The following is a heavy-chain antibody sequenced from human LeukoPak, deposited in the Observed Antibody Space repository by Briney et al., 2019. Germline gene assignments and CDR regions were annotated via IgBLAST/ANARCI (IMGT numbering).Heavy chain of an antibody. Sequence: SETLSLTCTVSGGSISSYYWSWIRQPPGKGLEWIGYIYYSGSTNYNPSLKSRVTISVDTSKNQFSLKLSSVTAADTAVYYCAREISTSFDYWGQGTLVTVSS. V-gene: IGHV4-59*01. D-gene: IGHD2-2*01. CDR2: IYYSGST. CDR1: GGSISSYY. CDR3: AREISTSFDY. J-gene: IGHJ4*02.